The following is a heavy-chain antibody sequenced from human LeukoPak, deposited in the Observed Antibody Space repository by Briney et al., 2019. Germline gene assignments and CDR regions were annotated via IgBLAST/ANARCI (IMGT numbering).Heavy chain of an antibody. CDR3: ARAPGYYYYMDV. CDR2: IYTSGST. J-gene: IGHJ6*03. V-gene: IGHV4-61*02. CDR1: GGSISSGSYY. Sequence: SETLSLTCTVSGGSISSGSYYWSWIRRPAGKGLEWIGRIYTSGSTNYNPSLKSRVTISVDTSKNQFSLKLSSVTAADTAVYYCARAPGYYYYMDVWGKGTTVTVSS.